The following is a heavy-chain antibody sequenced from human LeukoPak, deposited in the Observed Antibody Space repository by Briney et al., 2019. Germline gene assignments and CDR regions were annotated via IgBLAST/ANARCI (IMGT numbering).Heavy chain of an antibody. CDR1: GYTFTNYG. CDR2: ISAYNGKT. D-gene: IGHD3-22*01. CDR3: ARVPGTYYYDSSDY. Sequence: ASVKVSCKASGYTFTNYGISWVRQAPGQGLEWMGWISAYNGKTNYAQKLQGRVTMTTDTSMSTSYMELRSLRSDDTAVYYCARVPGTYYYDSSDYWGQGTLVTVSS. V-gene: IGHV1-18*01. J-gene: IGHJ4*02.